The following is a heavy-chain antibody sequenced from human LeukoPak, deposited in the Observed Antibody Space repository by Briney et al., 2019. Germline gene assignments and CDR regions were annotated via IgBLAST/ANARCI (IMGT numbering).Heavy chain of an antibody. CDR3: ARNHTGYFDP. CDR2: INHSGST. CDR1: SGSFSGYS. D-gene: IGHD5-18*01. J-gene: IGHJ5*02. Sequence: SETLSLTCAVYSGSFSGYSWSWIRQPPGKGLEWIGEINHSGSTNYSPSLKSRVTISVDTSSSQFSLSLSSVTAGDTAVYYCARNHTGYFDPWGQGTLVTVSS. V-gene: IGHV4-34*01.